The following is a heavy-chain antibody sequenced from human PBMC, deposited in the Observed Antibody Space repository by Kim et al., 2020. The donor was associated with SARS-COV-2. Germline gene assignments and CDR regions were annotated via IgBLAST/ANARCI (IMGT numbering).Heavy chain of an antibody. Sequence: SETLSLTCAVYGGSFSGYYWSWIRQPPGKGLEWIGEINHSGSTNYNPSLKSRVTISVDTSKNQFSLKLSSVTAADTAVYYCARGLQYSSSWYPEDTYGMDVWGQGTTVTVSS. CDR2: INHSGST. CDR3: ARGLQYSSSWYPEDTYGMDV. J-gene: IGHJ6*02. D-gene: IGHD6-13*01. V-gene: IGHV4-34*01. CDR1: GGSFSGYY.